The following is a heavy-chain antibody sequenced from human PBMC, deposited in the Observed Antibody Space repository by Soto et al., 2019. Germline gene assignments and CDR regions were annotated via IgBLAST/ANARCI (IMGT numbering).Heavy chain of an antibody. CDR3: SHRRTGDGGWYFDY. CDR2: IYWDYDK. Sequence: SGPTLVNPTQTLTLTCTFSGFSLSTSGGGVGWIRQPPGKALEWLALIYWDYDKRYSPSLKSRLTITKDTSKNQVVLTMTNMDLGDAATYFCSHRRTGDGGWYFDYWGQGTLVTVSS. D-gene: IGHD6-19*01. V-gene: IGHV2-5*02. CDR1: GFSLSTSGGG. J-gene: IGHJ4*02.